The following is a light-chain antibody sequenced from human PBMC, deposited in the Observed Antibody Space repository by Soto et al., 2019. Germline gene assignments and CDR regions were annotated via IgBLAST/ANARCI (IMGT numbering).Light chain of an antibody. J-gene: IGLJ2*01. CDR1: SSDVGSYNL. CDR3: CSYAGTDRTLVF. Sequence: QSALTQPASVSGSPGQSITISCTGTSSDVGSYNLVSWYQQHPGKAPKLMIYEGSKRPSGVSNRFSGSKSGNTASLTISGLQAEDEADYYCCSYAGTDRTLVFFGGGTKLTVL. V-gene: IGLV2-23*01. CDR2: EGS.